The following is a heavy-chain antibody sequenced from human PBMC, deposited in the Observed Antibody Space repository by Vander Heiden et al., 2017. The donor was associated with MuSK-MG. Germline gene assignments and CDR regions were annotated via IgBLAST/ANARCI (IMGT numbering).Heavy chain of an antibody. CDR2: IYYSGST. J-gene: IGHJ5*02. Sequence: QVQLQESGPGLVKPSETLSLTCTVSGGSIISYYGSWIRQPPGKGLEWIGYIYYSGSTNYNPSLKRRVTISVDTSKNQFSLKLSSVTAADTAVYYCARHLSIFGVGHDTDNWFDPWGQGTLVTVSS. CDR1: GGSIISYY. V-gene: IGHV4-59*08. CDR3: ARHLSIFGVGHDTDNWFDP. D-gene: IGHD3-3*01.